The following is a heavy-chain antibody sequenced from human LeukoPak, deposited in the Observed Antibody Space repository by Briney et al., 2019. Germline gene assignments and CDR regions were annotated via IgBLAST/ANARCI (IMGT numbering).Heavy chain of an antibody. D-gene: IGHD3-22*01. Sequence: SVKVSCKASGGTFSSYAISWVRQAPGQGLEWMGRIIPILGIANYAQKFQGRVTITADKSTSTAYMELSSLRSEYTAVYYCARTYYYDSSGPGAFDIWGQGTMVTVSS. CDR3: ARTYYYDSSGPGAFDI. V-gene: IGHV1-69*04. CDR2: IIPILGIA. CDR1: GGTFSSYA. J-gene: IGHJ3*02.